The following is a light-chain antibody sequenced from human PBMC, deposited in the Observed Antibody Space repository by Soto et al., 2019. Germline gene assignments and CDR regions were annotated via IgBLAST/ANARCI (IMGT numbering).Light chain of an antibody. CDR1: QSVSSSY. J-gene: IGKJ5*01. CDR2: GAS. Sequence: EIVLTQSPGNLSLSPGERATLSCRASQSVSSSYLAWYQQKPGQAPRLLIYGASSRATGIPDRFSGSGSGTDFTLTIRRLEPEDFAVYYCQQYGSSITFGQGTRVEIK. V-gene: IGKV3-20*01. CDR3: QQYGSSIT.